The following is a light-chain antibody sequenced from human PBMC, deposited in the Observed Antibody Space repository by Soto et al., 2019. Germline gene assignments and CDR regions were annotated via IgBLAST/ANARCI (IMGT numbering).Light chain of an antibody. CDR1: QSVNRW. V-gene: IGKV1-5*03. Sequence: DIQMTQSPSTLSASVVDRVTITCRASQSVNRWVAWYQQKPGKAPKLLLYKASTVKSGFPSRFSGSVSGTEFTLTISSLQTDDFATYYCQHYNSYSEAFGQGTKVDIK. J-gene: IGKJ1*01. CDR2: KAS. CDR3: QHYNSYSEA.